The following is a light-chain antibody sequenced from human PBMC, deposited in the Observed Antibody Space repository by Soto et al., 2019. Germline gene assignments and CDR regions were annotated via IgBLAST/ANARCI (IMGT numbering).Light chain of an antibody. CDR2: AAS. Sequence: DIQMTQSPSSLSASIGDRVTITCRASQSISSYLNWFQQNPGEAPKLLIQAASSLQSGVPSRFSGSGSGTDFTLTINSVHPEDFAVYYCQQSYSAPVTFGQGTKL. CDR3: QQSYSAPVT. CDR1: QSISSY. J-gene: IGKJ2*01. V-gene: IGKV1-39*01.